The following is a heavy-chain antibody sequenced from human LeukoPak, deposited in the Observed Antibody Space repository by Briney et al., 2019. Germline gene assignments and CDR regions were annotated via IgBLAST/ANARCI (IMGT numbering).Heavy chain of an antibody. V-gene: IGHV3-21*01. Sequence: GESLKISCQGSGYSFTTYWIGWVRQAPGKGLEWVSSIGRTSTDKYYADSVRGRFTISRDNAENSLYVQMTSLRAEDTAVYYCVGGDSREYWGQGTLVTVSS. CDR1: GYSFTTYW. D-gene: IGHD3-22*01. J-gene: IGHJ4*02. CDR3: VGGDSREY. CDR2: IGRTSTDK.